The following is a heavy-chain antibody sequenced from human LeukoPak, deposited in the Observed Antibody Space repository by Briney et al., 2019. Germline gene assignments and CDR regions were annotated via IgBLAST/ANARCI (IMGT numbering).Heavy chain of an antibody. CDR2: ISSDGIHT. CDR1: GFTFSSNT. J-gene: IGHJ4*02. Sequence: GGSLRLSCAASGFTFSSNTMNWVRQAPGKGLERVSSISSDGIHTFYADPVKGRFTISRDNAKNSLYLQMNSLRDEDTAVYYCSKDRPRSSFDYWGQGILDTVSS. D-gene: IGHD6-6*01. CDR3: SKDRPRSSFDY. V-gene: IGHV3-21*01.